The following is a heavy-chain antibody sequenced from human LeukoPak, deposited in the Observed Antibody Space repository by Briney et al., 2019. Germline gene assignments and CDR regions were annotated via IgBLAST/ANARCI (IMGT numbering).Heavy chain of an antibody. V-gene: IGHV3-33*06. Sequence: GRSLRLSCAASGFTFSSYGMHWVRQAPGKGLEWVAVIWYDESNKYYADSVKGRFTISRDNSKNTLYLQMNSLRAEDTAVYYCAKVGKRYSGYGLDVDYWGQGTLVTVSS. CDR1: GFTFSSYG. CDR2: IWYDESNK. D-gene: IGHD5-12*01. CDR3: AKVGKRYSGYGLDVDY. J-gene: IGHJ4*02.